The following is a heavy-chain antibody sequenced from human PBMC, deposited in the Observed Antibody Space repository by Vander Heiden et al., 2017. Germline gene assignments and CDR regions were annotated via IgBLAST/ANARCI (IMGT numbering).Heavy chain of an antibody. Sequence: QVTLKESGPVLVKPTETLTLTCTASGFSLSDARMGVSWIRQPPGKALEWLAHIFSNDEKSYSTSLKSRLTISKDTSKRQVVLTMTNMDPLDTATYYCARIPKDNWNDFYYFDYWGQGTLVTVSS. V-gene: IGHV2-26*01. J-gene: IGHJ4*02. CDR1: GFSLSDARMG. CDR2: IFSNDEK. CDR3: ARIPKDNWNDFYYFDY. D-gene: IGHD1-20*01.